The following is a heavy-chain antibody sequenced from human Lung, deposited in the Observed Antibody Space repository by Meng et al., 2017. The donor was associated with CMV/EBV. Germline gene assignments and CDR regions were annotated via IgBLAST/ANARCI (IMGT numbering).Heavy chain of an antibody. J-gene: IGHJ4*02. V-gene: IGHV1-69*10. CDR3: ARGRVGYNMNYYHY. CDR1: GDTFTKYA. D-gene: IGHD5-24*01. CDR2: FIPRVNIA. Sequence: SVKVSXKASGDTFTKYAISWVREAPGQGLEWLGGFIPRVNIANYAQKFQGRVTITADSSTNTGYMELRSLTSDDAAVYYCARGRVGYNMNYYHYWGQGTMATVSS.